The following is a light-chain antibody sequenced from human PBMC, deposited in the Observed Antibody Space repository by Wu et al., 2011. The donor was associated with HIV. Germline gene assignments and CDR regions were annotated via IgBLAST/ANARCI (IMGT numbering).Light chain of an antibody. J-gene: IGKJ4*01. CDR2: DAS. CDR3: QQRSNWPPWYT. V-gene: IGKV3-11*01. CDR1: QSVSSY. Sequence: EIVLTQSPATLSLSPGERATLSCRASQSVSSYLAWYQQKPGQAPRLLIYDASNRATGIPARFSGSGSGTDFTLTISSLEPEDFAVYYCQQRSNWPPWYTFGGGTKGGDQT.